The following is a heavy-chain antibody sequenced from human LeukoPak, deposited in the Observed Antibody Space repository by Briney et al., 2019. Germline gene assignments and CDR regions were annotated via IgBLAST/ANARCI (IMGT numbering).Heavy chain of an antibody. Sequence: GGSLRLSCVASGFTFSRYWMHWVRQAPGKGLVWVSRINSDGRSTNYADSVKGRFSISRDNAKNSLYLQMNSLRAEDTAVYYCARTYAYDATGDRGHWGQGTLVTVSS. CDR2: INSDGRST. J-gene: IGHJ4*02. CDR3: ARTYAYDATGDRGH. CDR1: GFTFSRYW. D-gene: IGHD3-16*01. V-gene: IGHV3-74*01.